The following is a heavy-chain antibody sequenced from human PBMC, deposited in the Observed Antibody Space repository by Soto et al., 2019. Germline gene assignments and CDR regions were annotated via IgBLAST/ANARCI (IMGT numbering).Heavy chain of an antibody. CDR3: AKDAHGSGWYNNSLPRFDP. Sequence: PGGSLRLSCAASGFTFSSYAMSWVRQAPGKGLEWVSAISGSGGSTYYADSVKGRFTISRDNSKNTLYLQMNSLRAEDTAVYYCAKDAHGSGWYNNSLPRFDPWGQGTLVTVSS. D-gene: IGHD6-19*01. V-gene: IGHV3-23*01. J-gene: IGHJ5*02. CDR1: GFTFSSYA. CDR2: ISGSGGST.